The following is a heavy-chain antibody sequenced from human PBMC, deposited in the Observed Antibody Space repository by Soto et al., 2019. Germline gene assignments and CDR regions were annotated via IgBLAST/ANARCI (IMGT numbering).Heavy chain of an antibody. V-gene: IGHV1-3*01. J-gene: IGHJ4*02. CDR1: GYTFFTYA. Sequence: QVQLVQSGAEVKKPGASVKVSCKASGYTFFTYAMHWVRQAPGQRLEWMGWINAGNGNTKYSQKFKGRVTITRDTSASTDYMQLSSLRSEDTAVSYCARGPGGPDGHGDYWGQGTLVTVSS. CDR2: INAGNGNT. CDR3: ARGPGGPDGHGDY. D-gene: IGHD2-15*01.